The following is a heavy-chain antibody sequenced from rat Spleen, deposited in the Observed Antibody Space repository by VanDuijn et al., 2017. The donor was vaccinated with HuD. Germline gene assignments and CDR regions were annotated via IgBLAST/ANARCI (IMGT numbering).Heavy chain of an antibody. CDR1: GFTFSDYG. Sequence: EVQLVESDGGLVQPGKSLKLSCAASGFTFSDYGMAWVRQAPTKGLEWVATITTGGAITSYRDSVKGRFTISRDTAKSTLYLQMDSLRSEDTATYYCARADGYYPLFDYWGQGVMVTVSS. CDR2: ITTGGAIT. CDR3: ARADGYYPLFDY. D-gene: IGHD1-12*03. J-gene: IGHJ2*01. V-gene: IGHV5S13*01.